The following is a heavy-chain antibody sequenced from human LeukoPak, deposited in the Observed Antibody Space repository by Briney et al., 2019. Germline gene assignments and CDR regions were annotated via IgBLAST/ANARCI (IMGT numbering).Heavy chain of an antibody. J-gene: IGHJ3*02. CDR1: GFTFSSYA. V-gene: IGHV3-23*01. CDR3: AKGRRDTPFCAFDI. Sequence: GGSLRLSCAATGFTFSSYAMSWVRQAPGKGLEWVSAISGSGGRTYYADSVKGRFTISRDDSKNTLYLQMHSLRAEDTAVYYCAKGRRDTPFCAFDIWGQGTMVTVSS. CDR2: ISGSGGRT.